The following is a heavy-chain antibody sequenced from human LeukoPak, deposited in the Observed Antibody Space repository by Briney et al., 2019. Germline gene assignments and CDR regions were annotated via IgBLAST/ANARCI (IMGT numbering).Heavy chain of an antibody. CDR3: ARLHDFWSGYGFDF. CDR1: GGSISSYNW. Sequence: PSGTLSLTCAVSGGSISSYNWWSWVRQPPGKGLQWIGDVYHSGSTNYNPSLKSRVIISVDTSKNQFSLGLSSVTAADTAVYSCARLHDFWSGYGFDFWGQGTLVTVSS. J-gene: IGHJ4*02. D-gene: IGHD3-3*01. V-gene: IGHV4-4*02. CDR2: VYHSGST.